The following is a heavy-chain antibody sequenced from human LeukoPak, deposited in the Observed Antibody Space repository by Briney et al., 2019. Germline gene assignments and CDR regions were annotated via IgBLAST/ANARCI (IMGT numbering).Heavy chain of an antibody. Sequence: HAGGSLRLSCVASGFTFDDYAMHWVRQAPGKGLEWVSLISWDGGSTYYGDSVKGRFTISRDNSKNSLYLQMNSLRAEDTALYYCAKDARRLRPDYYYYYMDVWGKGTTVTVSS. J-gene: IGHJ6*03. D-gene: IGHD4-17*01. CDR2: ISWDGGST. CDR1: GFTFDDYA. CDR3: AKDARRLRPDYYYYYMDV. V-gene: IGHV3-43D*03.